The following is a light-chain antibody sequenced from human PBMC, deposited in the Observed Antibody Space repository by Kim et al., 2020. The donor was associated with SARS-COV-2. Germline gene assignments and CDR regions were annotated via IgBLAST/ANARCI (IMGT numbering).Light chain of an antibody. Sequence: DIQLTQSPSFLSPSVGDRVTITCRASQDIGNSLAWYRQKPGKAPELLMYVASSVQSWVPSRFGGGGSGTEFTLTIDSLQTEDAATYYYQHSYAYPFTFGPGTKVDIK. CDR3: QHSYAYPFT. CDR2: VAS. J-gene: IGKJ3*01. V-gene: IGKV1-9*01. CDR1: QDIGNS.